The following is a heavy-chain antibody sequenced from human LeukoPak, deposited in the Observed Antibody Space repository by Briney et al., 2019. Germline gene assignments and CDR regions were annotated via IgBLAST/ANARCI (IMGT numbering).Heavy chain of an antibody. CDR1: GGTFSSYA. Sequence: ASVKVSCKASGGTFSSYAISWVRQAPGQGLEWMGGIIPILGTANYAQKFQGRVTITADESTSTAYMELSSLRSEDTAVYYCARWSRGAWYFDLWGRGTLVTVSS. V-gene: IGHV1-69*13. D-gene: IGHD3-10*01. CDR2: IIPILGTA. J-gene: IGHJ2*01. CDR3: ARWSRGAWYFDL.